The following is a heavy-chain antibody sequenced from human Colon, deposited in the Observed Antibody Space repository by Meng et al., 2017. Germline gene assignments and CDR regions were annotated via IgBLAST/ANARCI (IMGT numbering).Heavy chain of an antibody. D-gene: IGHD1-26*01. V-gene: IGHV4-31*01. J-gene: IGHJ4*02. Sequence: PRLFKPSPALSLPLTVSCGSLSNCFFFLSWIRPHPLKGPDWIWSFPPPGSTSYNPSIQSLVTISRDTPKNQFSLNLTSVTAADTAVYFCARGSGTLRHFDYWGQGTLVTVSS. CDR2: FPPPGST. CDR1: CGSLSNCFFF. CDR3: ARGSGTLRHFDY.